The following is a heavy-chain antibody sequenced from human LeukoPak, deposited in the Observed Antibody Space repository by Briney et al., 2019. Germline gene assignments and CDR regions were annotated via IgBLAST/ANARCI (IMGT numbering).Heavy chain of an antibody. V-gene: IGHV4-30-2*01. D-gene: IGHD3-22*01. J-gene: IGHJ4*02. CDR2: IYHSGST. CDR3: ARTIPSTGYYYFDY. Sequence: SETLSLTCAVSGGSISNGGYSWSWIRQPPGKGLEWIGYIYHSGSTYYNPSLKSRVTISVDRSKNQFSLKLSPVTAADTAVYYCARTIPSTGYYYFDYWGQGTLVTVSS. CDR1: GGSISNGGYS.